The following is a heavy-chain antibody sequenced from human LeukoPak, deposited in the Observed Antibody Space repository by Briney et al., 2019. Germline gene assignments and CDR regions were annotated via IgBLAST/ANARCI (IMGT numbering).Heavy chain of an antibody. CDR1: GFTFSSYG. Sequence: GRSLRLSCAASGFTFSSYGMHWVRQAPGKGLDWVAVISYDGSNKYYADSVKGRFTISRDNSKNTLYLQMNSLRAEDTAVYYCAKVDSSGWYPSWGQGTLVTVSS. D-gene: IGHD6-19*01. CDR2: ISYDGSNK. V-gene: IGHV3-30*18. CDR3: AKVDSSGWYPS. J-gene: IGHJ4*02.